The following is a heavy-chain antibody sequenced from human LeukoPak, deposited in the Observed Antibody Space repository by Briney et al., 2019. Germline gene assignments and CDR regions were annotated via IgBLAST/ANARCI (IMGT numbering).Heavy chain of an antibody. D-gene: IGHD3-22*01. Sequence: SETLSLTCTVSGASISSYYWSWIRQPPGKGLEWIASRHYRGTTNYNPSLESRVTISVDTSRKQFSLKLSSVTAADTAVYYCATEDYYYDSSGYLYYFDYWGQGTLVTVSS. J-gene: IGHJ4*02. CDR1: GASISSYY. V-gene: IGHV4-59*01. CDR3: ATEDYYYDSSGYLYYFDY. CDR2: RHYRGTT.